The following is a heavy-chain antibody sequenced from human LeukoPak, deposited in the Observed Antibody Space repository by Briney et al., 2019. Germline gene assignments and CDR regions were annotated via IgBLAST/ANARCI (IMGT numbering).Heavy chain of an antibody. CDR2: IYPGDSDT. CDR3: ARLFSDYLSSFDY. D-gene: IGHD6-25*01. V-gene: IGHV5-51*01. J-gene: IGHJ4*02. CDR1: GYRFPSYW. Sequence: GESLKISCKGSGYRFPSYWIGWVRQMPRKGLEWMGIIYPGDSDTRYSPSFQGQVTISADKSISTAYLQWSSLKASDTAIYYCARLFSDYLSSFDYWGQGTLVTVSS.